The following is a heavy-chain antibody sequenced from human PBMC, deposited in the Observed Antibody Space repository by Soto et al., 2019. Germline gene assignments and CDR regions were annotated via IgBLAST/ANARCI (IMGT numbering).Heavy chain of an antibody. CDR3: ARDDCNGGSCDGGHYLDL. CDR1: DYIFLAYG. CDR2: ISPKVGRK. J-gene: IGHJ2*01. Sequence: QVQLVQSGHEVKKAGASVKVSCTAPTDYIFLAYGFDWVRQAPGQGLEWMGWISPKVGRKNYARNIKDRFTMTTDVSTISVSMELRDLRSDDTAVYYCARDDCNGGSCDGGHYLDLWGRGTQISVSS. D-gene: IGHD2-15*01. V-gene: IGHV1-18*01.